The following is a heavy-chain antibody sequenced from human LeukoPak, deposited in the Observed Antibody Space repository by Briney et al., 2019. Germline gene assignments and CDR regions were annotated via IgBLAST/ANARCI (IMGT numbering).Heavy chain of an antibody. CDR3: ANIRGYFDY. J-gene: IGHJ4*01. CDR1: GASITSYY. CDR2: IYYSGST. Sequence: SETLSLTCTISGASITSYYWTWIRQPPGKGPEWIGYIYYSGSTNYNPSLKSRVTISVETSKNKISLQLRSVTAADTAVYYCANIRGYFDYWGHGTLVTVSS. V-gene: IGHV4-59*08.